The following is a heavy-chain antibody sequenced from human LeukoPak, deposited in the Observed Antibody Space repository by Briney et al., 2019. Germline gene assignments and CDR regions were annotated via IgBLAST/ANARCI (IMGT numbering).Heavy chain of an antibody. V-gene: IGHV3-7*01. CDR1: GFTFSHYW. Sequence: PGGSLRLSCAASGFTFSHYWMSWVRQAPGKALEWVANIKQDGSEKWYIDSVKGRFTISRDNAKNSLYLQMNSLRAEDTAVYYCATSDASSGNDWGQGTLVSVSS. CDR3: ATSDASSGND. CDR2: IKQDGSEK. J-gene: IGHJ1*01. D-gene: IGHD3-22*01.